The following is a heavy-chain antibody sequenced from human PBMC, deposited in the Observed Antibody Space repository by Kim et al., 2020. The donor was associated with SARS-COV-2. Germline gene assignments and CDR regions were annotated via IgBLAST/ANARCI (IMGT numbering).Heavy chain of an antibody. CDR2: IYYSGST. CDR1: GCSISSSSYY. V-gene: IGHV4-39*01. J-gene: IGHJ4*02. D-gene: IGHD3-22*01. CDR3: ARVGTYYYDSSGYYPDY. Sequence: SETLSLTCTVSGCSISSSSYYWGWIRPPPGKGLEWIGSIYYSGSTYYNPSLKSRVTISVDTSKNQFSLKLSSVTAADTAVYYCARVGTYYYDSSGYYPDYWGQGTLVTVSS.